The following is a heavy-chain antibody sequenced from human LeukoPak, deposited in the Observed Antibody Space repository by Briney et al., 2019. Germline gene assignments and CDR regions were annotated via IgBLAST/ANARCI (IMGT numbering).Heavy chain of an antibody. D-gene: IGHD2-2*02. V-gene: IGHV3-21*01. CDR2: ISSSSSYI. J-gene: IGHJ4*02. Sequence: GGSLRLSCAASGFTFSSYSMNWVRQAPGKGLEWVSSISSSSSYIYYADSVKGRFTTSRDNAKNSLYLQMNSLRAEDTAVYYCALGCSSTSCYSLWGQGTLVTVSS. CDR1: GFTFSSYS. CDR3: ALGCSSTSCYSL.